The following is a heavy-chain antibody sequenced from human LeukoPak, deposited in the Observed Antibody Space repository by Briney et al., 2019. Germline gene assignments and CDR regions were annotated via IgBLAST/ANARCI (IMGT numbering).Heavy chain of an antibody. CDR3: ASSKVAMVRGVIVNPLDY. CDR1: GGSFSGYY. CDR2: INHSGST. J-gene: IGHJ4*02. V-gene: IGHV4-34*01. Sequence: SETLSLTCAVYGGSFSGYYWSWIRQPPGKGLEWIGEINHSGSTNYNPSLKSRVTISVDTSKNQFSLKLSSVTAADTAVYYCASSKVAMVRGVIVNPLDYWGREPWSPSPQ. D-gene: IGHD3-10*01.